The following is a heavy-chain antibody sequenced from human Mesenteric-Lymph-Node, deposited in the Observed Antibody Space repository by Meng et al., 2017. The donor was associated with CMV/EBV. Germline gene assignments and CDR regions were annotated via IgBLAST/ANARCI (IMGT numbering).Heavy chain of an antibody. CDR1: TFNSNG. Sequence: TFNSNGISWVRQAPGQGLEWMGWISGHNGNTNYAQKFQGRVTMTTDTSTSTAYMELRSLRSDDTAVYYCARDHLPYTWNYGPNYFDYWGQGTLVTVSS. J-gene: IGHJ4*02. D-gene: IGHD1-7*01. CDR2: ISGHNGNT. V-gene: IGHV1-18*01. CDR3: ARDHLPYTWNYGPNYFDY.